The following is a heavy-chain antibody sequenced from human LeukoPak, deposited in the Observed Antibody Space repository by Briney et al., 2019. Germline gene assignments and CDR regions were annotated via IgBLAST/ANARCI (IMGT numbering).Heavy chain of an antibody. CDR2: ISAYNGNT. CDR3: ARDFAPYYYDSSGYPGAFDI. J-gene: IGHJ3*02. D-gene: IGHD3-22*01. Sequence: ASVKVSCKASGYTFTSYGNSWVRQAPGQGLDWMGWISAYNGNTNYAQKLQRRVTMTTDTSTSTAYMELRSLRSDDTAVYYCARDFAPYYYDSSGYPGAFDIWGQGTMVTVSS. V-gene: IGHV1-18*01. CDR1: GYTFTSYG.